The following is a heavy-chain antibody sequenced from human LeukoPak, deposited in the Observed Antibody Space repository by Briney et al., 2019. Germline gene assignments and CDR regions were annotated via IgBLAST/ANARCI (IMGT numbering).Heavy chain of an antibody. CDR1: ELTFSSYW. CDR2: INSDGSST. J-gene: IGHJ5*02. Sequence: GGSLRLACAASELTFSSYWMYWVRQAPGKGLVWVSRINSDGSSTSYADSVKGRFTISRDNAKNTLYLQMNSLRAEDTAVYYCARTRGYGDYVPFDPWGQGTLVTVSS. V-gene: IGHV3-74*01. CDR3: ARTRGYGDYVPFDP. D-gene: IGHD4-17*01.